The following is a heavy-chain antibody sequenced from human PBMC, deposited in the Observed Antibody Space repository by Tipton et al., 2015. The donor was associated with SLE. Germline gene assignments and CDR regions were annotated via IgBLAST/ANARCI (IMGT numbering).Heavy chain of an antibody. CDR1: GGSVSSGSYY. CDR2: IYHSGST. V-gene: IGHV4-61*01. D-gene: IGHD3-22*01. J-gene: IGHJ2*01. Sequence: TLSLTCTVSGGSVSSGSYYWSWIRQPPGKGLEWIGEIYHSGSTNYNASLKSRVTISVDKSKNQFSLKLSSVTAADTAVYYCARNHYYDSYWYFDLWGRGTLVTVSS. CDR3: ARNHYYDSYWYFDL.